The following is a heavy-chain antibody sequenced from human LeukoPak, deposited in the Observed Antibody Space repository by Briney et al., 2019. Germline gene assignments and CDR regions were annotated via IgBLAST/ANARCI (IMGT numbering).Heavy chain of an antibody. Sequence: GGSLRLSCAASGFTFSSYWMSWDRQAPGKGLGWVANIKQDGSEKYYVDSVKGRFTISRDNAKNSLYLQMNSLRAEDTAVYYCAREKRITIFGVVTSYYMDVWGKGTTVTVSS. CDR1: GFTFSSYW. J-gene: IGHJ6*03. CDR2: IKQDGSEK. V-gene: IGHV3-7*01. CDR3: AREKRITIFGVVTSYYMDV. D-gene: IGHD3-3*01.